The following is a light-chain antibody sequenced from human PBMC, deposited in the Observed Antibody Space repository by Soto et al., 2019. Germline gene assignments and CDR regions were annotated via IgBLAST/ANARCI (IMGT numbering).Light chain of an antibody. CDR1: QYVGTR. V-gene: IGKV3-11*01. Sequence: EIVLTQSPATLSSSPGETATLSCRASQYVGTRLAWYQHKPGQAPRLLIYYTSNRATGIPARFSGSGSGTDFTLTINSLAPEDFALYCCQEYDNWPLWTFGQGTKVYIK. CDR2: YTS. CDR3: QEYDNWPLWT. J-gene: IGKJ1*01.